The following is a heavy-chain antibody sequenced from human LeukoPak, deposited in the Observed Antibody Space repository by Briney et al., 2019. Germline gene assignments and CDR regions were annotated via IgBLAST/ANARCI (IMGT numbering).Heavy chain of an antibody. CDR2: IYPGDSDT. CDR3: ARLGRYSSGWYGWFDP. CDR1: GYSFTSYW. Sequence: GESLKISCKGSGYSFTSYWIGWVRQMPGKGLEWMGIIYPGDSDTRYSPSFQGQVTISADKSISTAYLQWSSLKASDTAMYYCARLGRYSSGWYGWFDPWGQGTLVTVSS. D-gene: IGHD6-19*01. V-gene: IGHV5-51*01. J-gene: IGHJ5*02.